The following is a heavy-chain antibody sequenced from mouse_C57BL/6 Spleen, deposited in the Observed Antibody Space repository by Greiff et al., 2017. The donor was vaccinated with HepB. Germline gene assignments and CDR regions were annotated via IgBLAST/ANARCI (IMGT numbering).Heavy chain of an antibody. J-gene: IGHJ4*01. CDR2: IHPNSGST. V-gene: IGHV1-64*01. CDR3: AIGALLRNAMDY. Sequence: QVQLQQPGAELVKPGASVKLSCKASGYTFTSYWMHWVKQRPGQGLEWIGMIHPNSGSTNYNEKFKSKATMTVDKSPSTAYMQLSSMTTEDSAVYFWAIGALLRNAMDYWGQGTSVTVSS. CDR1: GYTFTSYW. D-gene: IGHD1-1*01.